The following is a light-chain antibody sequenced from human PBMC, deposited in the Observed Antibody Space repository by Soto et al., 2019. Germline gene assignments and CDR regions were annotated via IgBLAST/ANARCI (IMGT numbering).Light chain of an antibody. CDR2: GAS. J-gene: IGKJ4*01. V-gene: IGKV3-15*01. CDR1: QTISAN. CDR3: QQYNNWPPLT. Sequence: IVKTQSPATLSVSPGERATLSCRASQTISANLAWYQQRPGQAPRLLIYGASTRATGIPARFSGSGSGTEFTLTISSLHSEDFAVYYCQQYNNWPPLTFGGGTKVEIK.